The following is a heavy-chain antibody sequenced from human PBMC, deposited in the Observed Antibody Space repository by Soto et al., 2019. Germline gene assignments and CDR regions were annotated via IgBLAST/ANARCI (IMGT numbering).Heavy chain of an antibody. D-gene: IGHD2-2*01. CDR3: ASCISIRCQSSFDI. V-gene: IGHV4-4*02. CDR1: SGSISSHYW. CDR2: IYHSGSA. Sequence: QVQLQESGPGLVTPSGTLSLTCAVSSGSISSHYWWSWVRQPPGKGLEWIGEIYHSGSANSNPSLPSRVTDSVARSKNQFSRNLSSVTAADTSVYYCASCISIRCQSSFDICVQGRMVTVSS. J-gene: IGHJ3*02.